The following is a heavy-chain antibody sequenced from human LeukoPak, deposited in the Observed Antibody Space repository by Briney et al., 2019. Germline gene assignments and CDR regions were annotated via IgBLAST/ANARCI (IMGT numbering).Heavy chain of an antibody. Sequence: GGSLRLSCAASGFSVTSNYMSWVRQAPGKGLEWVSVLYSSGYTKYADSEKGRFSISRDTSENTLSLQMNSLRAEDSAVYYCAAKGNGYTGTYVFAHWGRGTLVTVSS. CDR3: AAKGNGYTGTYVFAH. V-gene: IGHV3-66*01. CDR1: GFSVTSNY. CDR2: LYSSGYT. J-gene: IGHJ4*02. D-gene: IGHD5-12*01.